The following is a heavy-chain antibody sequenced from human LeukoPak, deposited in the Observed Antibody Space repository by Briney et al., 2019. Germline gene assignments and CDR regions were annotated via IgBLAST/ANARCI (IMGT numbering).Heavy chain of an antibody. D-gene: IGHD2/OR15-2a*01. V-gene: IGHV3-23*01. CDR1: GFTFSSYA. CDR3: AKSPAVLSVDAFDI. Sequence: GGSLRLSCAASGFTFSSYAMSWVRQAPGKGLGRDSAISGSGGSTYYADSVKGRFTISRDNSKNTLYLQMNSLRAEDTAVYYCAKSPAVLSVDAFDIWGQGTMVTVSS. J-gene: IGHJ3*02. CDR2: ISGSGGST.